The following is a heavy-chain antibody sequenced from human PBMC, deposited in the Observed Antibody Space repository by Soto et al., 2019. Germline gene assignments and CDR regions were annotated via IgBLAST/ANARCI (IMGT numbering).Heavy chain of an antibody. D-gene: IGHD3-10*01. Sequence: EVQLLESGGGLVQPGGSLRLSCAASGFTFNNYAMTWVRQAPGKGLEWVSAISGGGETTSYADSVKGRFNVSRDGSKNTLYLQMSSLRAEDTALYYCAKGRGGSGSLTPRVDFWGQGTLVTVSS. CDR3: AKGRGGSGSLTPRVDF. V-gene: IGHV3-23*01. CDR1: GFTFNNYA. CDR2: ISGGGETT. J-gene: IGHJ4*02.